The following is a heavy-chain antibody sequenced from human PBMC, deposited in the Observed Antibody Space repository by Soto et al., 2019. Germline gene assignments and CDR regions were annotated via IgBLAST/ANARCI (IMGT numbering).Heavy chain of an antibody. V-gene: IGHV4-59*08. CDR2: IYYSGST. J-gene: IGHJ6*03. Sequence: SETLSLTCTVSGGSISRYYWSWIRQPPGKGLEWIGYIYYSGSTNYNPSLKSRVTISVDTSKNQFSLKLSSVTAADTAVYYCARHLGYYYYYMDVWGKGTTVTVSS. CDR1: GGSISRYY. CDR3: ARHLGYYYYYMDV. D-gene: IGHD1-26*01.